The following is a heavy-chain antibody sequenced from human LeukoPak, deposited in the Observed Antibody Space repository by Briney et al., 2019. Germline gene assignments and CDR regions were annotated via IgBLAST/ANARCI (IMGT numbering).Heavy chain of an antibody. J-gene: IGHJ4*02. CDR1: GFRFNNYD. CDR3: ASRPTGFDWGPFDY. V-gene: IGHV3-48*01. Sequence: AGGSLRLSCAASGFRFNNYDMNWVRQAPGKGLEWVSYITIDSTTKDYADSVKGRFTFSRDNSKNTLLLQMNSLRAEDTAVYYCASRPTGFDWGPFDYWGQGPWSPSPQ. CDR2: ITIDSTTK. D-gene: IGHD5-12*01.